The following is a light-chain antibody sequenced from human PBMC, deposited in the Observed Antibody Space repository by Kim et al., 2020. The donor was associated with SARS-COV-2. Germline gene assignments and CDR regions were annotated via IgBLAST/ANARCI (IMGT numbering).Light chain of an antibody. J-gene: IGLJ3*02. V-gene: IGLV1-47*01. CDR1: NSNIGKNY. CDR3: TTWDDSLRQWV. Sequence: QSVVTQPPSASGTPGQRVTISCSGSNSNIGKNYVYWYQQLPRTAPQLLIYRNIQRPSGVPDRFSGSKSDTSASLTISGLRAEEEADYYCTTWDDSLRQWVFGGGTQLTVL. CDR2: RNI.